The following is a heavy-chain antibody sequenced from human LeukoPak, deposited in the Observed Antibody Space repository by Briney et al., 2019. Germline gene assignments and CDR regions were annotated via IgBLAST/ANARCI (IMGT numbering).Heavy chain of an antibody. J-gene: IGHJ4*02. CDR1: GYTFTSYY. Sequence: ASVKVSCKASGYTFTSYYMHWVRQAPGQGLEWMGWISAYNGNTNYAQKLQGRVTMTTDTSTSTAYMELRSLRSDDTAVYYCARVGFSGIVGWELLPADYWGQGTLVTVSS. D-gene: IGHD1-26*01. CDR2: ISAYNGNT. V-gene: IGHV1-18*04. CDR3: ARVGFSGIVGWELLPADY.